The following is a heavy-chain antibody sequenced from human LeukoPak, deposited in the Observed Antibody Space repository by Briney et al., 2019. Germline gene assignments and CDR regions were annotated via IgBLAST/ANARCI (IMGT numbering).Heavy chain of an antibody. CDR3: ARGTGRIAVAGSHPYAEYFQH. CDR2: IYYSGST. V-gene: IGHV4-39*07. D-gene: IGHD6-19*01. CDR1: GGSISSSSYY. J-gene: IGHJ1*01. Sequence: PSETLSLTCTVSGGSISSSSYYWRWIRQPPGKGLEWIGSIYYSGSTYYNPSLKSRVTISVDTSKNQFSLKLSSVTAADTAVYYCARGTGRIAVAGSHPYAEYFQHWGQGTLVTVSS.